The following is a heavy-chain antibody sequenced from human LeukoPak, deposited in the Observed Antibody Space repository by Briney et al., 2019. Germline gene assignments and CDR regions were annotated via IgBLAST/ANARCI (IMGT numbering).Heavy chain of an antibody. D-gene: IGHD1-26*01. CDR2: INPNSGGT. Sequence: ASVKVSCKASGYTFTDYYIHWVRQAPGQGLEWMGWINPNSGGTNYAQKFQGRVTLTRDTSISTAYMELDSLRSDDTAVYYSARARQRATGSYSALDSWGQGTLVTVSS. V-gene: IGHV1-2*02. CDR1: GYTFTDYY. J-gene: IGHJ4*02. CDR3: ARARQRATGSYSALDS.